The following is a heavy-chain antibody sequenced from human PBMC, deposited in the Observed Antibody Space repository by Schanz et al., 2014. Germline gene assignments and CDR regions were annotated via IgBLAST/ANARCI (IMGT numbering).Heavy chain of an antibody. D-gene: IGHD5-12*01. CDR2: LWHDGSKK. CDR3: ARDFHGYGPHLDY. J-gene: IGHJ4*02. Sequence: VQLVESGGGLVKPGGSLRLSCAASTSIFNHAWMSWVRQAPGKGLEWVAILWHDGSKKYYADSVKGRFTVSRDNSKNTLYLQLNSLRAEDTAVYYCARDFHGYGPHLDYWGQGSLVTVSS. CDR1: TSIFNHAW. V-gene: IGHV3-33*08.